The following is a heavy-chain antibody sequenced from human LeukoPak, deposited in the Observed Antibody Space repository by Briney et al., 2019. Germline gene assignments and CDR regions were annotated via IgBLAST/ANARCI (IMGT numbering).Heavy chain of an antibody. D-gene: IGHD2-8*01. J-gene: IGHJ3*02. CDR2: MNPNSGNT. CDR3: ARTKVADAFDI. CDR1: GYTFTSYD. Sequence: ASVKVSCKASGYTFTSYDINWVRQATGQGLEWMGWMNPNSGNTGYAQKLQGRVTITRNTSISTAYMELSGLRSEDTAVYYCARTKVADAFDIWGQGTMVTVSS. V-gene: IGHV1-8*03.